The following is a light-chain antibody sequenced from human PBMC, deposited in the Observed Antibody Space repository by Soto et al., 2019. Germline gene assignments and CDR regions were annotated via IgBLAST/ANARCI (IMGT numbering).Light chain of an antibody. Sequence: DFLMTQSPSTLSASVGDRVTITCRASQRISDRLAWYQQKPGNAPKLLIYKASSLQNGVPSRFNGRGSGTESTLTINSLQPEDVAMYYGQQYNSYCWTVGQGTKVEI. J-gene: IGKJ1*01. V-gene: IGKV1-5*03. CDR3: QQYNSYCWT. CDR1: QRISDR. CDR2: KAS.